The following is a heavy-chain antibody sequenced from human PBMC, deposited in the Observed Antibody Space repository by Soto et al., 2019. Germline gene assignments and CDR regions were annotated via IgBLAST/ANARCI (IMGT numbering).Heavy chain of an antibody. CDR2: ISYTGST. CDR3: ARLRGSSSSLFDY. CDR1: GGSVNSSSFH. D-gene: IGHD6-6*01. J-gene: IGHJ4*02. V-gene: IGHV4-39*01. Sequence: PSETLSLTCTVSGGSVNSSSFHWGWIRQSPGRGLEWIGRISYTGSTYCSPSLKSRVTMSVDTSKSQFSLNLGSATAADTAVYYCARLRGSSSSLFDYWGQGTLVTVSS.